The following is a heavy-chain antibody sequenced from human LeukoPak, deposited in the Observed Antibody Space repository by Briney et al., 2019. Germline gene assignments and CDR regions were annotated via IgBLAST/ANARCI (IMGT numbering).Heavy chain of an antibody. Sequence: SETLSHTCAVYGGSFSGYYWSWIRQPPGKGLEWIGEINHSGSTNYNPSLKSRVTISVDTSKNQFSLKLSSVTAADTAVYYCARVFAARPRFDPWGQGTLVTVSS. CDR3: ARVFAARPRFDP. CDR1: GGSFSGYY. D-gene: IGHD6-6*01. V-gene: IGHV4-34*01. J-gene: IGHJ5*02. CDR2: INHSGST.